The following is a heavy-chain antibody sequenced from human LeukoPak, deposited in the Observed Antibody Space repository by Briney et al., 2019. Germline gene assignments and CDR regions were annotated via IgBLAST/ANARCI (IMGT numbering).Heavy chain of an antibody. CDR2: ISYDGSNK. CDR3: ARGSGYGDSPGLH. D-gene: IGHD4-17*01. V-gene: IGHV3-30*03. J-gene: IGHJ4*02. CDR1: GFTFSSYG. Sequence: GRSLRLSCAASGFTFSSYGMHWVRQAPGKGLEWVAVISYDGSNKYYADSVKGRFTISRDNSKNTLYLQMNRLTSDDTAVYYCARGSGYGDSPGLHWGQGALVTVSS.